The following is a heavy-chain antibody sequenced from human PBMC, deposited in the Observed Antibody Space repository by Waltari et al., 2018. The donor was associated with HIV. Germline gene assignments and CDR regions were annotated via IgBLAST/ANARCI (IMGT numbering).Heavy chain of an antibody. Sequence: QVTLKESGPVLVKPTEPLPLTCTVSGFSLSNARLGVSWIRQPPGKALEWLAHIFSNDEKSYSTSLKSRLTISKDTSKSQVVLTMTNMDPVDTATYYCARINVVAVAGTDWFDPWGQGTLVTVSS. D-gene: IGHD6-19*01. CDR3: ARINVVAVAGTDWFDP. J-gene: IGHJ5*02. CDR1: GFSLSNARLG. V-gene: IGHV2-26*01. CDR2: IFSNDEK.